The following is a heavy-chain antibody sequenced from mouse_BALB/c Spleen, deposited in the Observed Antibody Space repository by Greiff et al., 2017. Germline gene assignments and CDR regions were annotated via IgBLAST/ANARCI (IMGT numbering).Heavy chain of an antibody. Sequence: VQLKHSGAELVKPGASVKLSCTASGFNIKDTYMHWVKQRPEQGLEWIGRIDPANGNTKYDPKFQGKATITADTSSNTAYLQLSSLTSEDTAVYYCASNGNYVAYWGQGTLVTVSA. D-gene: IGHD2-1*01. CDR2: IDPANGNT. V-gene: IGHV14-3*02. CDR3: ASNGNYVAY. CDR1: GFNIKDTY. J-gene: IGHJ3*01.